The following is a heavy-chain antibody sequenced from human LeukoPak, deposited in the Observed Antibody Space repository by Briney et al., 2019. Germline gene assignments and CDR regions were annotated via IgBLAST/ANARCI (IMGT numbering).Heavy chain of an antibody. CDR3: AKDCYILTGYYPTSYFDY. V-gene: IGHV3-30*18. D-gene: IGHD3-9*01. CDR2: ISNDGNNK. J-gene: IGHJ4*02. CDR1: GFTFSSYG. Sequence: GGSLRLSCAASGFTFSSYGMHWVRQAPGKGLEWVAVISNDGNNKYYADSVKGRFTIPRDNSKNTLYLQMNSLRAEDTAVYFCAKDCYILTGYYPTSYFDYWGQGTLVTVSS.